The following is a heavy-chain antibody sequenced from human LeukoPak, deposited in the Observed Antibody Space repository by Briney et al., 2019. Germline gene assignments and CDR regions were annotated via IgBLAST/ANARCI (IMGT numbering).Heavy chain of an antibody. J-gene: IGHJ6*02. CDR3: ARDCSSTSCYKEWYSYYYGMDV. D-gene: IGHD2-2*02. Sequence: SVXVSCKASGYTFTSYGISWVRQAPGQGLEWMGWISAYNGNTNYAQKLQGRVTMTTDTSTSTAHMELRSLRSDDTAVYYCARDCSSTSCYKEWYSYYYGMDVWGQGTTVTVSS. CDR2: ISAYNGNT. CDR1: GYTFTSYG. V-gene: IGHV1-18*01.